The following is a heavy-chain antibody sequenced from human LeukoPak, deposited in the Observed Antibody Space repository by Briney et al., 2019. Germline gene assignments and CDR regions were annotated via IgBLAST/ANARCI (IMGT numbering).Heavy chain of an antibody. J-gene: IGHJ5*02. D-gene: IGHD5-12*01. CDR1: GGSISRYY. V-gene: IGHV4-4*07. CDR2: IYTSGST. Sequence: SETLSLTCTVSGGSISRYYWSWIRQPAGKGLEWIGRIYTSGSTNYNPSLKSRVTMSVDTSKNQFSLKLSSVTAADTAVYYCARDLGRGYSGYDFTLDWFDPWGQGTLVTVSS. CDR3: ARDLGRGYSGYDFTLDWFDP.